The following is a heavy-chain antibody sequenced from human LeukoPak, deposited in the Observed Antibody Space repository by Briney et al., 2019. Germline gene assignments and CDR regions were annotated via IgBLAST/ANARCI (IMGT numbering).Heavy chain of an antibody. CDR3: ARVGEQLVYYFDY. CDR2: ISSSSSSYI. J-gene: IGHJ4*02. V-gene: IGHV3-21*01. CDR1: GFTFSSYS. D-gene: IGHD6-6*01. Sequence: PGGSLRLSCAASGFTFSSYSMNWVRQAPGKGLEWVSSISSSSSSYIYYADSVKGRFTISRDNAKNSLYLQMNSLRAEDTAVYYCARVGEQLVYYFDYWGQGTLVTDSS.